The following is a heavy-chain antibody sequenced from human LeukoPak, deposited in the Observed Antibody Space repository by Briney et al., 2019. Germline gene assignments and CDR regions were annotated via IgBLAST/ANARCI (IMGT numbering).Heavy chain of an antibody. CDR2: ISGSGGST. Sequence: PGGSLRLSCAASGFTFSGYAMSWVRQAPGKGLEWVSAISGSGGSTYYADSVKGRFTISRDNSKNTLYLQMNSLRAEDTAVYYCAKEKKLLWFGELAPSWFDPWGQGTLVTVSS. CDR3: AKEKKLLWFGELAPSWFDP. V-gene: IGHV3-23*01. D-gene: IGHD3-10*01. J-gene: IGHJ5*02. CDR1: GFTFSGYA.